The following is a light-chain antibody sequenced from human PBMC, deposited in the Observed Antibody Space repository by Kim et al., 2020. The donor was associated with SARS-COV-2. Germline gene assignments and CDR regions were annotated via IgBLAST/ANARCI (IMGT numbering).Light chain of an antibody. CDR2: DVN. J-gene: IGLJ1*01. Sequence: GQSIAISCTGNSSDLGANDYVCWYQQHPGKAPRLVIYDVNNRPSGVSDRFFGSKSGTTASLTISRLQADDEADYYCSAYTTGNTYVFGTGTKVTVL. V-gene: IGLV2-14*03. CDR3: SAYTTGNTYV. CDR1: SSDLGANDY.